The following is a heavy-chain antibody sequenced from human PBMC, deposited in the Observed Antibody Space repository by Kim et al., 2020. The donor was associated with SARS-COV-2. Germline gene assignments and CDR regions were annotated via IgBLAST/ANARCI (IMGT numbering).Heavy chain of an antibody. CDR2: IFPDDSDV. Sequence: GESLKISCKASGYSFSNYWIAWVRQLPGKGLEWMGGIFPDDSDVKYHPSFQGHVTFSVDKSTRTAYLQLNSLKSSDSATYYCARRPVTWSQYWFEHWGQGTPVTVFS. CDR3: ARRPVTWSQYWFEH. CDR1: GYSFSNYW. D-gene: IGHD2-21*02. J-gene: IGHJ5*02. V-gene: IGHV5-51*01.